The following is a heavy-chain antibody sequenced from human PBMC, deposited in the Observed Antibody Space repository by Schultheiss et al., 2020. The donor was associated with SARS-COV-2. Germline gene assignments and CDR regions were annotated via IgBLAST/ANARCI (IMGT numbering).Heavy chain of an antibody. CDR1: GFTFSSYA. D-gene: IGHD3-10*01. CDR3: ASWGLVRGVITHYFDY. J-gene: IGHJ4*02. Sequence: GGSLRLSCAASGFTFSSYAMSWVRQAPGKGLEWVANIKQDGSEKYYVDSVKGRFTISRDNAKNSLYLQMNSLRAEDTAVYYCASWGLVRGVITHYFDYWGQGTLVTVAS. V-gene: IGHV3-7*01. CDR2: IKQDGSEK.